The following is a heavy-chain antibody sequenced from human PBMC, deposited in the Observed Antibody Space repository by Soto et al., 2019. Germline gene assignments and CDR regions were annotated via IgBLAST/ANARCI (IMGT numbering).Heavy chain of an antibody. CDR1: GGTFSSYA. V-gene: IGHV1-69*01. CDR3: ARGRSGSYYDAPDAFDI. J-gene: IGHJ3*02. Sequence: QVQLVQSGAEVKKPGSSVKVSCKASGGTFSSYAISWVRQAPGQGLEWMGGIIPIFGTANYAQKFQGRVTITADESTSTAYMELSRLRSEDTAVYYCARGRSGSYYDAPDAFDIWGQGTMVTVSS. D-gene: IGHD1-26*01. CDR2: IIPIFGTA.